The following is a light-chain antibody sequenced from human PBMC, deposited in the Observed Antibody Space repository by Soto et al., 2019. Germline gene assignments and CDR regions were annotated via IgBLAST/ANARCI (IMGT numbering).Light chain of an antibody. CDR1: QDIRED. V-gene: IGKV1-6*01. CDR2: AAS. CDR3: LQDQGFPLI. Sequence: AIQMTQSPSSLSASVGDRVTITCRATQDIREDLGWYQQKPGKAPKLLIYAASSLQSEVPSRFSGIGSGTDFTLTISSLQLEDFATFSGLQDQGFPLIFGGGTKVEIK. J-gene: IGKJ4*01.